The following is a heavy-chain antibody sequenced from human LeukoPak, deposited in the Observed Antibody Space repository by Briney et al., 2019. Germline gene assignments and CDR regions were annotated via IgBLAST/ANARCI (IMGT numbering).Heavy chain of an antibody. D-gene: IGHD3-22*01. CDR3: AKDHSPLSYDSSGYYFDY. J-gene: IGHJ4*02. CDR1: GLTFSSYG. Sequence: GGSLRLSCAASGLTFSSYGMSWVRQAPGTGLEWVSSISGSGDRTYYADSVQGRFTISRDNSKNTLYLQMNSLRAEDTAVYYCAKDHSPLSYDSSGYYFDYWGQGTLVTVSS. V-gene: IGHV3-23*01. CDR2: ISGSGDRT.